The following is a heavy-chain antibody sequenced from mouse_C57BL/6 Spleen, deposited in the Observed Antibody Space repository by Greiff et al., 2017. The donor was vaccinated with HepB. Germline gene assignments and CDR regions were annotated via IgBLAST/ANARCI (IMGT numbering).Heavy chain of an antibody. D-gene: IGHD2-5*01. CDR1: GYTFTSYW. V-gene: IGHV1-50*01. CDR3: ARGGLDYSHYGPYWYFDV. J-gene: IGHJ1*03. CDR2: IDPSDSYT. Sequence: QVQLQQPGAELVKPGASVKLSCKASGYTFTSYWMQWVKQRPGQGLEWIGEIDPSDSYTNYNQKFKGKATLTVDTSSSTAYMQLSSLTSEDSAVYYCARGGLDYSHYGPYWYFDVWGTGTTVTVSS.